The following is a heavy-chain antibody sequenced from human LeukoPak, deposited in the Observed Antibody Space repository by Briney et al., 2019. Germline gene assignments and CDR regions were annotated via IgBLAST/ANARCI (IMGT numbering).Heavy chain of an antibody. CDR2: ISAYNGNT. CDR1: GYSFTSYG. CDR3: TQNSGSYPTPDAFDI. J-gene: IGHJ3*02. Sequence: ASVKVSCKASGYSFTSYGISWVRQAPGQGLEWMGWISAYNGNTNYAQKLQGRVTMTTDTSTSTAYMELRSLRSDDTAVYYCTQNSGSYPTPDAFDIWGQGTMVTVSS. V-gene: IGHV1-18*01. D-gene: IGHD1-26*01.